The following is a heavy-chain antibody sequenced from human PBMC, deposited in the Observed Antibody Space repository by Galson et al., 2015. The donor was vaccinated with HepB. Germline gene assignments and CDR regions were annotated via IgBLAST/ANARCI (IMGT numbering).Heavy chain of an antibody. Sequence: PALVKPTQTLTLTCTFSGFSLTTTGVGVGWFRQPPGQALEWPALFYWDDNVQYSPSLENRLTVTKVTSKNQVVLTLTNMHPVDTGTYYCAHRASGGRPFYFYNGMDVWGQGTTVIVSS. CDR2: FYWDDNV. D-gene: IGHD6-25*01. J-gene: IGHJ6*02. CDR3: AHRASGGRPFYFYNGMDV. V-gene: IGHV2-5*02. CDR1: GFSLTTTGVG.